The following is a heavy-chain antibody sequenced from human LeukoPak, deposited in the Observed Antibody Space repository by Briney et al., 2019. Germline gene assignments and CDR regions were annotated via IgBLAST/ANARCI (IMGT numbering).Heavy chain of an antibody. CDR2: MNPNSGNT. Sequence: ASVKVSCKASGYTFTSYDINWVRQAPGQGLEWMGWMNPNSGNTGYAQKFQGRVTMTRNTSISTAYMELSSLRSEDTAVYYCAREAIAVAGFYYMDVWGKGTTVTVSS. CDR1: GYTFTSYD. J-gene: IGHJ6*03. D-gene: IGHD6-19*01. V-gene: IGHV1-8*01. CDR3: AREAIAVAGFYYMDV.